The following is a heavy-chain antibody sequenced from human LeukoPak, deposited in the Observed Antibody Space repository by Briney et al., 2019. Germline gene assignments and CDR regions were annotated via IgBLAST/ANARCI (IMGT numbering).Heavy chain of an antibody. D-gene: IGHD3-10*01. V-gene: IGHV4-59*08. CDR2: IYYSGST. J-gene: IGHJ4*02. Sequence: SETLSLTCTVSGGSISSHYWSWIRQPPGKGLEWIGYIYYSGSTNYNPSLKSRVTISVDTSKNQFSLKLSSVTAADTAVYYCASPAMVRGVINYWGQGTLVTVSS. CDR3: ASPAMVRGVINY. CDR1: GGSISSHY.